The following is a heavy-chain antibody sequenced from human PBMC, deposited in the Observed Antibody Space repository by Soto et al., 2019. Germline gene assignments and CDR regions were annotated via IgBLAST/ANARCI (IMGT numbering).Heavy chain of an antibody. CDR1: GITVSSNY. V-gene: IGHV3-53*01. Sequence: EVELVESGGGLIQPGGSLRLSCAASGITVSSNYMTWVRQAPGKGLEWVSVIYSGDITYYADSVKGRFTVSRDNSKNTLYLRMNSLRAEDTAVYYCARVSRKNYYDSSGYYSYFDYWGQGTPVTVSS. CDR2: IYSGDIT. D-gene: IGHD3-22*01. J-gene: IGHJ4*02. CDR3: ARVSRKNYYDSSGYYSYFDY.